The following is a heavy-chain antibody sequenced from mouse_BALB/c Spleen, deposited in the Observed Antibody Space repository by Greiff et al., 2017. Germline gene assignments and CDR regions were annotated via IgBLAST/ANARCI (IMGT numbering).Heavy chain of an antibody. V-gene: IGHV5-9-4*01. J-gene: IGHJ3*01. Sequence: EVKLMESGGGLVKPGGSLKLSCAASGFTFSSYAMSWVRQSPEKRLEWVAEISSGGSYTYYPDTVTGRFTISRDNAKNTLYLEMSSLRSEDTAMYYCAKNYDYDAYWGQGTLVTVSA. D-gene: IGHD2-4*01. CDR3: AKNYDYDAY. CDR1: GFTFSSYA. CDR2: ISSGGSYT.